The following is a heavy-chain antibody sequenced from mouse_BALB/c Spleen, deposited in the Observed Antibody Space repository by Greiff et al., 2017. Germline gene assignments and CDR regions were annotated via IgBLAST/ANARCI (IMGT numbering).Heavy chain of an antibody. CDR1: GFTFSSYA. Sequence: EVHLVESGGGLVKPGGSLKLSCAASGFTFSSYAMSWVRQSPEKRLEWVAEISSGGSYTYYPDTVTGRFTISRDNAKNTLYLEMSSLRSEDTAMYYCARVWDYDGFAYWGQGTLVTVSA. CDR2: ISSGGSYT. D-gene: IGHD2-4*01. CDR3: ARVWDYDGFAY. J-gene: IGHJ3*01. V-gene: IGHV5-9-4*01.